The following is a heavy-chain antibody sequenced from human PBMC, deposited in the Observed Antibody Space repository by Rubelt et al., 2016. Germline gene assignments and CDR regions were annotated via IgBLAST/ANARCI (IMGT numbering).Heavy chain of an antibody. Sequence: GFSFSIYDMGWVRQAPGKGLEWVSGITGGGGSTYYTDSVKGRFTISRDNARNFLFLQMKSLRAEDTAVYYCARGHFSSGESNWLDPWGQGTLVTVSS. V-gene: IGHV3-23*01. CDR1: GFSFSIYD. D-gene: IGHD6-19*01. CDR2: ITGGGGST. J-gene: IGHJ5*02. CDR3: ARGHFSSGESNWLDP.